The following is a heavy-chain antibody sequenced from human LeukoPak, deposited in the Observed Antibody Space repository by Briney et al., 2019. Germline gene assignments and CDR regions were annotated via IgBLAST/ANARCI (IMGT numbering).Heavy chain of an antibody. V-gene: IGHV3-74*01. Sequence: GGSLRLSCAASGFTFSSYWMHWVRQAPGKGLVWVSRINSDGSSTSYADSVKGRFTISRDNAKNTLYLQMNSLRAEDTAVYYSASAEYYYDSSGYPLDYWGQGTLVTVSS. D-gene: IGHD3-22*01. CDR2: INSDGSST. CDR3: ASAEYYYDSSGYPLDY. J-gene: IGHJ4*02. CDR1: GFTFSSYW.